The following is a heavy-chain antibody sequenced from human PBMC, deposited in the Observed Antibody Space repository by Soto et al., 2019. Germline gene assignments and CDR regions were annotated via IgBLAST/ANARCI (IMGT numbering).Heavy chain of an antibody. CDR2: IYYSGST. CDR3: ARQYSSGWYQHFDY. D-gene: IGHD6-19*01. CDR1: GGSISSGDYY. V-gene: IGHV4-31*03. Sequence: LSLTCTVSGGSISSGDYYWSWIRQPPGKGLEWIGYIYYSGSTYYNPSLKSRVTISVDTSKNQFSLKLSSVTAADTAVYYCARQYSSGWYQHFDYWGQGALVTVSS. J-gene: IGHJ4*02.